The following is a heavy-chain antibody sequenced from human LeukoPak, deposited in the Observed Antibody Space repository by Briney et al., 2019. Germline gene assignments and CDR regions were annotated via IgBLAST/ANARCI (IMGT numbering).Heavy chain of an antibody. CDR3: ARDSRGMLEIFDY. V-gene: IGHV3-48*04. CDR1: GFTFSSYS. Sequence: GGSLRLSCAASGFTFSSYSMNWVRQAPGKGLEWVSYISSSSSTIYYADSVKGRFTISRDNAKNSLYLQMNSLRAEDTAVYYCARDSRGMLEIFDYWGQGTLVTVSS. J-gene: IGHJ4*02. D-gene: IGHD1-26*01. CDR2: ISSSSSTI.